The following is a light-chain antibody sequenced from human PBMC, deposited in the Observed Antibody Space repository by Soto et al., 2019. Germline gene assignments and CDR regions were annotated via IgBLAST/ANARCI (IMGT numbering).Light chain of an antibody. CDR2: EGS. CDR1: SSDVGSYNL. V-gene: IGLV2-23*01. J-gene: IGLJ1*01. Sequence: QSVLTQPASVSGSPGQSITISCTGTSSDVGSYNLVSWYQQLPGKAPQLIIYEGSKRPSGVSIRYSASKSGNTASLTISGLEAEDESDYYCCSYARGGTYVFGTGTKLTVL. CDR3: CSYARGGTYV.